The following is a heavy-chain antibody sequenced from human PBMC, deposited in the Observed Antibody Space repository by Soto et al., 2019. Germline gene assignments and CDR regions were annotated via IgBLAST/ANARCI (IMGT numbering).Heavy chain of an antibody. V-gene: IGHV4-34*01. CDR2: INHSGST. D-gene: IGHD2-2*01. J-gene: IGHJ4*02. CDR3: ARARGYCSSTSCYEPKYFDY. CDR1: GGSFSGYY. Sequence: SETLSLTCAVYGGSFSGYYWSWIRQPPGKGLEWIGEINHSGSTNYNPSLKSRVTISVDTSKNQFSLKLSSVTAADTAVYYCARARGYCSSTSCYEPKYFDYWGQGTLVTVSS.